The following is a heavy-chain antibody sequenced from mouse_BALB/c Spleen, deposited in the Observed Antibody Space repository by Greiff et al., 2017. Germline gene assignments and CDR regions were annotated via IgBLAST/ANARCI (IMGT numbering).Heavy chain of an antibody. Sequence: EVQLQQSGAELVKPGASVKLSCTASGFNINDTYMSWVKQRPEQGLEWIGRIDPANGNTKYDPKFQGKATITADTSSNTAYLQLSSLTSEDTAVYYSASCLGYSMDYWGQGTSVTVSS. CDR1: GFNINDTY. CDR3: ASCLGYSMDY. CDR2: IDPANGNT. J-gene: IGHJ4*01. V-gene: IGHV14-3*02.